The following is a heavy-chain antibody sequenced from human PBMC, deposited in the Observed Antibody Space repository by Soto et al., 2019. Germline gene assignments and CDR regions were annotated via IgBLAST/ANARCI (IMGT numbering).Heavy chain of an antibody. Sequence: EVQLVESGGDLVQPGGSLTLSCAASGFTFTTYWMHWVRQSPGKGLVWVSRINPDGSRTSYADSVKGRFTISRDTAKNTLYLQMNSLGAEDTAVYYCARVAVTTYYFDYWGHGTLVTVSS. CDR2: INPDGSRT. CDR1: GFTFTTYW. CDR3: ARVAVTTYYFDY. V-gene: IGHV3-74*01. D-gene: IGHD4-17*01. J-gene: IGHJ4*01.